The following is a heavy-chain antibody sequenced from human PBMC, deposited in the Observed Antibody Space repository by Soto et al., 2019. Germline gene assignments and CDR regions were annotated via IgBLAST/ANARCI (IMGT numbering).Heavy chain of an antibody. V-gene: IGHV3-15*01. Sequence: ESGGGLVQPGGSLRLSCAASGFTFSNAWMSWVRQAPGKGLEWVGRIKSKTDGGTTDYAAPVKGRFTISRDDSKNTLYLQMNSLKTEDTAVYYCTTGHVWWELLPYYYYGMDVWGQGTTVTVSS. D-gene: IGHD1-26*01. CDR2: IKSKTDGGTT. J-gene: IGHJ6*02. CDR3: TTGHVWWELLPYYYYGMDV. CDR1: GFTFSNAW.